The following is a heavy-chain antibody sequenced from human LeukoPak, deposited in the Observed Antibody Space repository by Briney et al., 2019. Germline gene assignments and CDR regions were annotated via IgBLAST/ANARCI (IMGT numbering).Heavy chain of an antibody. J-gene: IGHJ4*02. D-gene: IGHD6-19*01. V-gene: IGHV3-21*01. CDR1: GFTFSSYS. Sequence: KSGGSLRLSCAASGFTFSSYSMNWVRQAPGKGLEWVSSISSSSSYIYYADSVKGRFTISRDNAKNSLYLQMNSLRAEDTAVYYCARAVQRSGSGGIVYWGQGTLVTVSS. CDR3: ARAVQRSGSGGIVY. CDR2: ISSSSSYI.